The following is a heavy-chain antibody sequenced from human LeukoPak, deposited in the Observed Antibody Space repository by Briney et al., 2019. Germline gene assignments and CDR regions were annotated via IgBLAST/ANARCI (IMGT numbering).Heavy chain of an antibody. CDR1: GFTFSSYA. D-gene: IGHD4-23*01. V-gene: IGHV3-30-3*01. CDR2: ISYDGSNK. Sequence: GRSLRLSCAASGFTFSSYAMHWVRQAPGKGLEWVAVISYDGSNKYYADSVKGRFTISRDNAKNSLYLQMNSLRAEDTAVYYCARGHKGGNPYYYYYGMDVWGQGTTVTVSS. CDR3: ARGHKGGNPYYYYYGMDV. J-gene: IGHJ6*02.